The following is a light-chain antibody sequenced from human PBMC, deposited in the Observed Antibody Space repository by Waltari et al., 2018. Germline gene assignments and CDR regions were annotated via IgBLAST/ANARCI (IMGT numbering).Light chain of an antibody. CDR2: GAS. CDR3: QQYNNWPL. V-gene: IGKV3-15*01. J-gene: IGKJ2*01. Sequence: VMTQSPDTLSVSPGERATLSCRATQSIGTYLAWYQQKPGQAPRLLIYGASNRATGVPARFTGSGSGTEFTLTISRLQSEDFGVYFCQQYNNWPLFGQGTKLEIK. CDR1: QSIGTY.